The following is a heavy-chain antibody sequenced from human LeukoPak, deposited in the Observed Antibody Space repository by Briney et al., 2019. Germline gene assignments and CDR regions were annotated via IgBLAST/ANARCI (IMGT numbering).Heavy chain of an antibody. CDR1: GFSLSTSGVG. V-gene: IGHV2-5*01. D-gene: IGHD2-15*01. CDR2: IYWNDDK. J-gene: IGHJ5*02. Sequence: SGPTLVNPXQTLTLTCTFSGFSLSTSGVGVGWIRQPPGKALEWLAIIYWNDDKYYSPSLKSRLTITKDTSKNQVVLTMTNMDPADTATYYCAHRNIRLVVAGTYNWFDPWGQGTLVTVSS. CDR3: AHRNIRLVVAGTYNWFDP.